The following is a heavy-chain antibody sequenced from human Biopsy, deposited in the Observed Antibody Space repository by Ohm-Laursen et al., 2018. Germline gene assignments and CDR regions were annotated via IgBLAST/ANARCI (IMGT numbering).Heavy chain of an antibody. V-gene: IGHV4-34*08. CDR1: GKTFSDYY. J-gene: IGHJ4*02. Sequence: TLSLTCDVSGKTFSDYYWSWIRQPPGKGLECIGQINQSGRTNYNPSLKSRVNISTDKTNNQFSLKLTSVTTADTAVYFCGNEVHGRDYWGLGALVTVSS. CDR2: INQSGRT. CDR3: GNEVHGRDY. D-gene: IGHD2-15*01.